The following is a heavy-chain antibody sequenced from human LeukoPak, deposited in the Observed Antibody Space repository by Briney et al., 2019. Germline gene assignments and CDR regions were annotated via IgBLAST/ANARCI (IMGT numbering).Heavy chain of an antibody. CDR2: IIPIFGTA. CDR1: GGTFSSYA. Sequence: GASVKVSCKASGGTFSSYAISWVRQAPGQGLEWMGGIIPIFGTANYAQKFQGRVTITTDESTSTAYMELSSLRSEDTAVYYCARSRPGSTSSLARRGPYNWFDPWGQGTLVTVSS. V-gene: IGHV1-69*05. CDR3: ARSRPGSTSSLARRGPYNWFDP. J-gene: IGHJ5*02. D-gene: IGHD2-2*01.